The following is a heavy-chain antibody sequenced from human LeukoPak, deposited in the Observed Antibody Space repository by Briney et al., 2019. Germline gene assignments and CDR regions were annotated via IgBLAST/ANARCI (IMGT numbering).Heavy chain of an antibody. CDR1: GGSFSGYY. CDR2: INHSGST. Sequence: SETLSLTCAVYGGSFSGYYWSWIRQPPGKGLEWIGEINHSGSTNYNPSLKGRVTISVDTSKNQFSLKLSSVTAADTAVYYCARIRGYSSGWYPYYFDYWGQGTLVTVSS. J-gene: IGHJ4*02. CDR3: ARIRGYSSGWYPYYFDY. D-gene: IGHD6-19*01. V-gene: IGHV4-34*01.